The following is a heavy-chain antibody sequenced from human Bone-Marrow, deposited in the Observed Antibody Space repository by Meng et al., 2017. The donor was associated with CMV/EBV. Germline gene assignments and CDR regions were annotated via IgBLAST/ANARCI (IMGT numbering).Heavy chain of an antibody. CDR3: ATSPLDWLSVRLDY. D-gene: IGHD3-9*01. J-gene: IGHJ4*02. Sequence: GGSLRLSCAASGLTVSSNFMTWVRQAPGKGLEWVSVIFGGGGTNYADSVKGRFAISRDKSTNTLYLQMNSLGPEDSAVYYCATSPLDWLSVRLDYWGQGTLVTVSS. CDR1: GLTVSSNF. V-gene: IGHV3-66*02. CDR2: IFGGGGT.